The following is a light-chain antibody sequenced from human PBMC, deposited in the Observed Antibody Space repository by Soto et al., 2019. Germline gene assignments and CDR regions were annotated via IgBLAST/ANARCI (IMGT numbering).Light chain of an antibody. CDR1: SSNIGINT. CDR2: SNN. Sequence: HSVLTQPPSASGTPGQRVTISCSGSSSNIGINTVNWYQQFPGTAPKLLIYSNNQRPSGVPDRFSGSKSGTSASLAISGLQAEDEAHYYCAAWDDSLSGVVFGGGTKLTVL. V-gene: IGLV1-44*01. CDR3: AAWDDSLSGVV. J-gene: IGLJ3*02.